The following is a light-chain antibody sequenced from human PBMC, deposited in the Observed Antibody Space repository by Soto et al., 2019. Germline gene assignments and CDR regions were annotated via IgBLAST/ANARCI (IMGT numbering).Light chain of an antibody. Sequence: ELVLTQSPGTLSLSPGERATLYCRASQSVSDMYLAWYQQKPGQAPRLLIYASNRATGIPDRFSGSGSGTDFTLTISRLEPEDFAVYYCQHYGTSALFGPGTKVEIK. CDR3: QHYGTSAL. CDR2: AS. V-gene: IGKV3-20*01. CDR1: QSVSDMY. J-gene: IGKJ3*01.